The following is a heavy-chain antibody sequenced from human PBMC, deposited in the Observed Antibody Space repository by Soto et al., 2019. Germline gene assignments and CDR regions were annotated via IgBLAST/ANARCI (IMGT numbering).Heavy chain of an antibody. CDR2: IKFDGSER. CDR1: GFTFSDYW. V-gene: IGHV3-7*04. Sequence: GWSLRLSTPASGFTFSDYWMICVRQAPGNGPVGAANIKFDGSERQYVDSVKGRFSISRDNSRNSLFLQMNSLRAGDTAVYYCVKDGGYCSSTTCYSPRNHYFDSWGQGTPVTVSS. D-gene: IGHD2-2*01. CDR3: VKDGGYCSSTTCYSPRNHYFDS. J-gene: IGHJ4*02.